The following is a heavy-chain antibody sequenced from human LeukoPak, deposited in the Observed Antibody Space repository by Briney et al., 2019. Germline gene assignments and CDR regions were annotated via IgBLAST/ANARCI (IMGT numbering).Heavy chain of an antibody. CDR3: ARDIRAYYYDSSGLGDY. CDR2: ISSSSSI. CDR1: GFTFSSYS. D-gene: IGHD3-22*01. J-gene: IGHJ4*02. Sequence: GGSLRLSCAASGFTFSSYSMNWVRQAPGKGLEWVSYISSSSSIYYADSVKGRFTISRDNAKNSLYLQMNSLRAEDTAVYYCARDIRAYYYDSSGLGDYWGQGTLVTVSS. V-gene: IGHV3-48*01.